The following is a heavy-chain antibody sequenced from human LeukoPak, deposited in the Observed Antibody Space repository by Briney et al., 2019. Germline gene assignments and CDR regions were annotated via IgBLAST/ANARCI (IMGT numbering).Heavy chain of an antibody. D-gene: IGHD1-26*01. V-gene: IGHV4-59*01. CDR1: GDSISSYY. J-gene: IGHJ4*02. CDR2: IYYSGST. Sequence: SETLSLTCAVSGDSISSYYWSWIRQPPGKGLEWIGYIYYSGSTNYKPSLKSRVTISLDTPRNQFSLKLSSVTAADTAVYYCARGQGGNYYLNYFDYWGQGALVTVFS. CDR3: ARGQGGNYYLNYFDY.